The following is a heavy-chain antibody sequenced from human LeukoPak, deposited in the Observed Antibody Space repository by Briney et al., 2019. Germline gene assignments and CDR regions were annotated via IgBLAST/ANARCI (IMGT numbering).Heavy chain of an antibody. CDR3: ARERYCSSTSCYEEGSNY. V-gene: IGHV1-18*01. D-gene: IGHD2-2*01. CDR2: ISAYNGNT. CDR1: GYTFTSYG. Sequence: ASVKVSCKASGYTFTSYGISWVRQAPGQGLEWMGWISAYNGNTNYAQKLQGRVTMTTDTSTSTAYMELRSLRSDDTAVYYWARERYCSSTSCYEEGSNYWGQGTLVTVSS. J-gene: IGHJ4*02.